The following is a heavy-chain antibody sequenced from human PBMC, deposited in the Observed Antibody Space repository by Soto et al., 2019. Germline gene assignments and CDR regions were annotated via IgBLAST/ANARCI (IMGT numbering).Heavy chain of an antibody. D-gene: IGHD3-10*01. J-gene: IGHJ5*02. CDR2: VYYNENT. CDR1: GGSISSFTYY. Sequence: SESLPVTCSVSGGSISSFTYYWGWILQPPGKGLEWIGTVYYNENTYYNPSLKSRVTITVDTAKDQFSLNLRSVTAADTAMYFCARRERYYGSPGWFDPWGPGTLVTVSS. CDR3: ARRERYYGSPGWFDP. V-gene: IGHV4-39*01.